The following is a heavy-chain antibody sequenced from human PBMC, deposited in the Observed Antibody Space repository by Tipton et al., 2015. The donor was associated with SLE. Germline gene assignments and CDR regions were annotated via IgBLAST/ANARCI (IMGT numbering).Heavy chain of an antibody. Sequence: TLSLTCTVSGYSISSGYYWGWIRQPPGKGLEWIGSIYYSGSTNYNPSLKSRVTISVDTSKNQFSLKLSSVTAADTAVYYCARGNSSFNYWGQGTLVTVSS. CDR3: ARGNSSFNY. CDR1: GYSISSGYY. CDR2: IYYSGST. D-gene: IGHD6-13*01. V-gene: IGHV4-38-2*02. J-gene: IGHJ4*02.